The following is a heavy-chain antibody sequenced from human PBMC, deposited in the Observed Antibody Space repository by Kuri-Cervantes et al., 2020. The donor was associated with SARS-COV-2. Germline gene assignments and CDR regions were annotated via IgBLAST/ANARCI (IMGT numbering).Heavy chain of an antibody. CDR2: INPNSGGT. D-gene: IGHD5-12*01. CDR3: ARPHGYGIYYFDY. V-gene: IGHV1-2*06. CDR1: GYTFTGYY. Sequence: ASVKVSCKASGYTFTGYYMRWVRQAPGQGLEWMGRINPNSGGTNYAQKFQGRVTMTRDTSISTAYMELSRLRSDDTAVYYCARPHGYGIYYFDYWGQGTLVTVSS. J-gene: IGHJ4*02.